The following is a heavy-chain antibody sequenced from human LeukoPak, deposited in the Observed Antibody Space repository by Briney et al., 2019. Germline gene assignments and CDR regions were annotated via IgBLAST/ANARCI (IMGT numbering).Heavy chain of an antibody. V-gene: IGHV3-30*18. CDR1: GFTFSSYG. D-gene: IGHD3-3*01. J-gene: IGHJ5*02. Sequence: GGSLRLSCAASGFTFSSYGMHWVRQAPGKGLEWVAVISYDGSNKYYADSVKGRFTISRDNSENTLYLQMNSLRAEDTAVYYCAKDHSTYDFWSGYSAGWFDPWGQGTLVTVSS. CDR2: ISYDGSNK. CDR3: AKDHSTYDFWSGYSAGWFDP.